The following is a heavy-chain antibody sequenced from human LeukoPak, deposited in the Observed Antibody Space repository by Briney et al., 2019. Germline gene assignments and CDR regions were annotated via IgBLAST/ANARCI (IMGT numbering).Heavy chain of an antibody. CDR3: ARAGLYYGSGNFYYFDY. D-gene: IGHD3-10*01. CDR2: IYHSGST. CDR1: GGSVSSSNW. Sequence: EPSGTLSLTCAVSGGSVSSSNWWSWVRQPPGKGLEWIGEIYHSGSTNYNPSLKSRVTISIDKSKNQFSLKLSSVTAADTAVYFCARAGLYYGSGNFYYFDYWGQGTLVTVSS. V-gene: IGHV4-4*02. J-gene: IGHJ4*02.